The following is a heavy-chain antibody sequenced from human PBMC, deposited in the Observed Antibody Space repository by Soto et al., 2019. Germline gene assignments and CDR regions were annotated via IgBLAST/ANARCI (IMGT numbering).Heavy chain of an antibody. J-gene: IGHJ6*03. CDR3: ERNSSLQWYYMDG. Sequence: PLQTLLLTCVISLDSVSSNMPAWNWISQSPTRGLEWLGRTSYRTRWYNDYAASVRSGITVNADTSKNPCSLQLHSETPEDTAVYYSERNSSLQWYYMDGWDKGTAVIV. V-gene: IGHV6-1*01. CDR1: LDSVSSNMPA. D-gene: IGHD6-19*01. CDR2: TSYRTRWYN.